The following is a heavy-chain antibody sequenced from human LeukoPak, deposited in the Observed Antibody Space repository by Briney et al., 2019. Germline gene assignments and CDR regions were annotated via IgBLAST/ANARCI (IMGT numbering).Heavy chain of an antibody. D-gene: IGHD1-7*01. J-gene: IGHJ4*02. CDR3: ARDQMGYNWNYEGVDY. Sequence: ASVKVSCKASGYTFTSYGISWVRQTPGQGLEWMGWLSAYNGNTNYAQKLQGRVTMTTDTSTSTAYMELRSLRSDDTAVYYCARDQMGYNWNYEGVDYWGQGTLVTVSS. CDR1: GYTFTSYG. V-gene: IGHV1-18*01. CDR2: LSAYNGNT.